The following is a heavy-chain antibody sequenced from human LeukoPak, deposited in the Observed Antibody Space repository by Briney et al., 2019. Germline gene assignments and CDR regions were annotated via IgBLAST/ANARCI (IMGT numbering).Heavy chain of an antibody. CDR1: GFTFSSYG. D-gene: IGHD1-26*01. CDR2: IWYDGSNK. CDR3: ARDRRSGSYGVTHWFDP. V-gene: IGHV3-33*01. Sequence: GGSLRLSCAASGFTFSSYGMHWVRQAPGKGLEWVAVIWYDGSNKYYADSVKGRFTISRDSSKNTLYLQMNSLRDEDTAVYYCARDRRSGSYGVTHWFDPWGQGTLVTVSS. J-gene: IGHJ5*02.